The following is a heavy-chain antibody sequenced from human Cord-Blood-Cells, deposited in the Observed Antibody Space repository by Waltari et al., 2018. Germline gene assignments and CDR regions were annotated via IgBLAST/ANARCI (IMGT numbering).Heavy chain of an antibody. Sequence: QVQLQESGPGLVKPSGTLSLTCAVSGGSISSSNWWSGVRQPPGKGLEWIGEIYHSGSTNYNPSLKSRVTISVDKSKNQFSLKLSSVTAADTVVYYCARADHSSSWYNWFDPWGQGTLVTVSS. J-gene: IGHJ5*02. CDR3: ARADHSSSWYNWFDP. CDR2: IYHSGST. D-gene: IGHD6-13*01. V-gene: IGHV4-4*02. CDR1: GGSISSSNW.